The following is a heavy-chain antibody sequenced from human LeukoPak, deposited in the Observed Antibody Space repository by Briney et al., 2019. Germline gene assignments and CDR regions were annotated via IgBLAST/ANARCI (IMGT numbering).Heavy chain of an antibody. D-gene: IGHD7-27*01. CDR3: ARDYTGGWNDY. CDR1: GFTVSSNY. J-gene: IGHJ4*02. CDR2: ISYDGSNK. V-gene: IGHV3-30*03. Sequence: GGSLRLSCAASGFTVSSNYMSWVRQAPGKGLEWVAVISYDGSNKYYADSVKGRFTISRDNSKNTLYLQMNNLRVEDTAVYYCARDYTGGWNDYWGQGTLVTVSS.